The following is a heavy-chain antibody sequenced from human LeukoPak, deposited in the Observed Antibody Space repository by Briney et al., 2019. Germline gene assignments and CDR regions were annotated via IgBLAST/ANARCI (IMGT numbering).Heavy chain of an antibody. J-gene: IGHJ4*02. D-gene: IGHD5-24*01. V-gene: IGHV4-38-2*02. CDR1: GYSISSGYY. CDR3: VRRGDGYPYYFDY. Sequence: PSETLSLTCTVSGYSISSGYYWGWIRPPPGKGLEWIGSIYHSGSTYYNPSLKSRLTISVDTSKNQFSLKLSSVTAADTAVYYCVRRGDGYPYYFDYWGQGTLVTVSS. CDR2: IYHSGST.